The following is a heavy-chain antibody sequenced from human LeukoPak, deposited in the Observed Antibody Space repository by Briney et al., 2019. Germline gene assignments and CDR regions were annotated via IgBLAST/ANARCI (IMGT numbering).Heavy chain of an antibody. Sequence: SETLSLTCTVSGGSISSSSYYWGWIRQPPGKGLEWIGSIYYSGSTNYNPSLKSRVTISVDTSKNQFSLKLSSVTAADTAVYYCAIATVTTSGFDYWGQGTLVTVSS. CDR2: IYYSGST. CDR1: GGSISSSSYY. D-gene: IGHD4-11*01. CDR3: AIATVTTSGFDY. V-gene: IGHV4-39*07. J-gene: IGHJ4*02.